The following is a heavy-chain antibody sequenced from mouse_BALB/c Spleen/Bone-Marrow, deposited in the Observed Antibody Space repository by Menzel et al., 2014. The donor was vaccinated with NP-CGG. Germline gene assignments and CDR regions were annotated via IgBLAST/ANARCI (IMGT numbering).Heavy chain of an antibody. CDR1: GFDFSGYW. J-gene: IGHJ1*01. Sequence: EVQVVESGGGLVQPGGSLKLSCAASGFDFSGYWMTWVRQAPGKGLEWIGEINPGSSTINYTPSLKDKFIISRDNAKNALYLQMSKVRSEDTALYYCARPGYYGYQDVWGAGTTVTVSS. D-gene: IGHD1-2*01. CDR3: ARPGYYGYQDV. CDR2: INPGSSTI. V-gene: IGHV4-1*02.